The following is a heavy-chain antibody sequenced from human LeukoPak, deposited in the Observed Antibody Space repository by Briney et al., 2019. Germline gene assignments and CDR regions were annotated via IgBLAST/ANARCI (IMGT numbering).Heavy chain of an antibody. D-gene: IGHD5-24*01. CDR1: GGSMSSYY. CDR3: ARGARAGYNLEPFDY. CDR2: IYYSGSP. J-gene: IGHJ4*02. V-gene: IGHV4-59*08. Sequence: SETPSLTCTVSGGSMSSYYWSWIRQPPGKGLEWIGYIYYSGSPKYNPSLKSRVIISVDTSKNQFSLKLSSVTAADTAVYYCARGARAGYNLEPFDYWGQGTLVTVSS.